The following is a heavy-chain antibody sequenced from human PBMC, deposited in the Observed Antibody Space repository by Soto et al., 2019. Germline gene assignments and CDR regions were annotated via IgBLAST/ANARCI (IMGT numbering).Heavy chain of an antibody. CDR2: ISYDGSNK. D-gene: IGHD3-9*01. CDR1: GFTFSSYG. CDR3: AKDIADILTGYYKGPDYYYYGMDV. V-gene: IGHV3-30*18. J-gene: IGHJ6*02. Sequence: PGGSLRLSCAASGFTFSSYGMHWVRQAPGKGLEWVAVISYDGSNKYYADSVKGRFTISRDNSKNTLYLQMNSLRAEDTAVYYCAKDIADILTGYYKGPDYYYYGMDVWGQRTTVTVSS.